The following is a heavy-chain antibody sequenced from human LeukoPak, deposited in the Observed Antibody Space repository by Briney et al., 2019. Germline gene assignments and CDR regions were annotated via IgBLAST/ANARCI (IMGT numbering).Heavy chain of an antibody. D-gene: IGHD4-17*01. CDR2: IYHSGST. V-gene: IGHV4-34*01. CDR1: GGSFSGCY. J-gene: IGHJ4*02. Sequence: SETLSLTCAVYGGSFSGCYWSWIRQPPGKGLEWIGSIYHSGSTYYNPSLKSRVTISVDTSKNQFSLRLSSVTAADTAVYYCASGDYDYFDYWGQGTLVTVSS. CDR3: ASGDYDYFDY.